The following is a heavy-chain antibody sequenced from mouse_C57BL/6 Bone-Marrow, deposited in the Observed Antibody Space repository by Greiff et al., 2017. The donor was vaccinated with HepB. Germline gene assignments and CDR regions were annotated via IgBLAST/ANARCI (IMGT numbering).Heavy chain of an antibody. D-gene: IGHD2-5*01. CDR1: GYTFTSYW. CDR2: INPSSSYT. Sequence: QVQLQQSGAELAQPGASVKLSCKASGYTFTSYWMHWVRQRPGQGLEWIGYINPSSSYTKYNQKFKDKATLTADKSCSTAYMQLSRLTYEYTAVYYCANFYYSNYWFDYWGQGTMVTVSA. J-gene: IGHJ3*01. V-gene: IGHV1-7*01. CDR3: ANFYYSNYWFDY.